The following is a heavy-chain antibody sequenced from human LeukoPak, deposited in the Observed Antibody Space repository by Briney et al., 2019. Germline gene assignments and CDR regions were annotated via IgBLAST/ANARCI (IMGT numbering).Heavy chain of an antibody. CDR3: ARGYSSGWYGDHVFDY. CDR2: IKQDGSEK. V-gene: IGHV3-7*03. D-gene: IGHD6-19*01. Sequence: GGSLRLSCAASGFTFSSYWMSWVRQAPGKGLEWVANIKQDGSEKYYVDSVKGRFTISRDNAKNSLYLQMNSLRAEDTAVYYCARGYSSGWYGDHVFDYWGQGTLVTVSS. CDR1: GFTFSSYW. J-gene: IGHJ4*02.